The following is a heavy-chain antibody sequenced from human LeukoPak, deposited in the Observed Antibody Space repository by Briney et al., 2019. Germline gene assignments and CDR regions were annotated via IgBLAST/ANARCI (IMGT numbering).Heavy chain of an antibody. D-gene: IGHD2-2*01. CDR3: ARDSRVYYGSSSRWFDP. CDR1: GFTFSSFW. CDR2: IKEDESEK. J-gene: IGHJ5*02. V-gene: IGHV3-7*01. Sequence: GGSLRLSCAASGFTFSSFWMSWVRQAPGKGLEWVANIKEDESEKYYVDSVKGRFTISRDNAKNSLYLQMNSLRAEDTAVYYCARDSRVYYGSSSRWFDPWGQGTLVAVSS.